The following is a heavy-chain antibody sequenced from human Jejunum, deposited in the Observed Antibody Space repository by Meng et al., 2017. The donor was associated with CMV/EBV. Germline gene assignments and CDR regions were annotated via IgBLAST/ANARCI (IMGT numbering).Heavy chain of an antibody. CDR1: DSVSRTSVA. V-gene: IGHV6-1*01. CDR2: TYYRSKWNN. J-gene: IGHJ4*02. CDR3: ARDPRWSSPIMMDC. D-gene: IGHD3-16*01. Sequence: DSVSRTSVAWNWIRQSPSRGLEGLGRTYYRSKWNNDYAVSVKSRITISPDTSKNQFSLQLSSVTPEDTAVNYCARDPRWSSPIMMDCWGQGTLVTVSS.